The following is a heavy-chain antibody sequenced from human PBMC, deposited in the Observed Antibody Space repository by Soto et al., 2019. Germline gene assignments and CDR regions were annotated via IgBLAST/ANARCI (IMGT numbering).Heavy chain of an antibody. J-gene: IGHJ4*02. CDR1: GDTFSSYA. CDR3: ARDREGSSWYFDY. CDR2: IIPIFGTA. V-gene: IGHV1-69*13. Sequence: SVKVSCKASGDTFSSYAISWVRQAPGQGLEWMGGIIPIFGTANYAQKFQGGVTITADESTSTAYMELSSLRSEDTAVYYCARDREGSSWYFDYWGQGTLVTVSS. D-gene: IGHD6-13*01.